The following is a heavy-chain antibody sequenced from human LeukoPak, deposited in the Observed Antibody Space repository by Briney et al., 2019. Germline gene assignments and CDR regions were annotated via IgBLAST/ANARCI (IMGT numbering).Heavy chain of an antibody. Sequence: SETLSLTCTVSGGSISSYCWSWIRRPPGKGLEWIGYIYYSGSTNYNPPLKSRVTISVDTSKNQFSLKLSSVTAADTAVYYCASGWYEVDYWGQGTLVTVSS. CDR2: IYYSGST. J-gene: IGHJ4*02. CDR3: ASGWYEVDY. CDR1: GGSISSYC. V-gene: IGHV4-59*08. D-gene: IGHD6-19*01.